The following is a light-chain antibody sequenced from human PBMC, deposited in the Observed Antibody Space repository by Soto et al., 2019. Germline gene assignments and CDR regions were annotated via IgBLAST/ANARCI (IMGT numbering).Light chain of an antibody. J-gene: IGKJ1*01. V-gene: IGKV1-17*01. CDR1: QDIGND. CDR3: LQHKTFPWT. CDR2: SAS. Sequence: DIQVTQSPSSLSASVGDRVTITCRASQDIGNDLGWYQQEPGKAPRRLIYSASNVQSGVPSRLSGSRSGTEFTLTISSLQPEDFVTYHCLQHKTFPWTFGQGTKVEMK.